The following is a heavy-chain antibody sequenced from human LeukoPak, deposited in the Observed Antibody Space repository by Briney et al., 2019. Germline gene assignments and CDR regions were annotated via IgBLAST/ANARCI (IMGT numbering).Heavy chain of an antibody. D-gene: IGHD4-17*01. Sequence: GSLRLSCAASGFTFSRYAMSWVRQAPGKGLEWIGRIYTTGSTNYNPSLKSRVTLSVDTSKNQFSLKLSSVTAADTAVYYCARLEHDYGDPGDAFDIWGQGTMVTVSS. CDR1: GFTFSRYA. V-gene: IGHV4-59*10. CDR3: ARLEHDYGDPGDAFDI. J-gene: IGHJ3*02. CDR2: IYTTGST.